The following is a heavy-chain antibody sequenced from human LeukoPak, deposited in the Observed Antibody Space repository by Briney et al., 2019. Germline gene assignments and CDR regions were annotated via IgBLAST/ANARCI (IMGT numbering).Heavy chain of an antibody. CDR3: VLLGIHDAFDI. CDR2: IYYSGST. J-gene: IGHJ3*02. V-gene: IGHV4-59*04. Sequence: PSETLSLTCTVSGGSISSYYWSWIRQPPGKGLEWIGSIYYSGSTYYNPSLKSRVTISVDTSKNQFSLKLSSVTAADTAVYYCVLLGIHDAFDIWGQGTMVTVSS. D-gene: IGHD3-16*01. CDR1: GGSISSYY.